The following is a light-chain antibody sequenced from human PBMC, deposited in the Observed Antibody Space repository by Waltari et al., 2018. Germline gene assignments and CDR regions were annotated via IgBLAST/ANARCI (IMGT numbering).Light chain of an antibody. CDR1: SREFGCYNF. V-gene: IGLV2-23*02. J-gene: IGLJ3*02. Sequence: QSALTQPASVSGSPGQSITISCPGTSREFGCYNFVSWYQHHPGKAPKPLLYEVTKRPSGVSDRFSGSKSGNTASLTISGLQAEDDADYYCYSSAMSAFVVFGGGTKLTVL. CDR2: EVT. CDR3: YSSAMSAFVV.